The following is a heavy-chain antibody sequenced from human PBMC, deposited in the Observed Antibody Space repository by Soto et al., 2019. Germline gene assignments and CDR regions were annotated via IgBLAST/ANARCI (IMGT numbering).Heavy chain of an antibody. Sequence: GGSVKVSFKAYGGPFSSYAISLVRQAPGQGLEWMGGIIPIFGTANYAQKFQGRVTITADESTSTAYMELSSLRSEDTAVYYCAREEGSSSSGRPVEYYGMDVWGQGTTVTVSS. D-gene: IGHD6-6*01. CDR3: AREEGSSSSGRPVEYYGMDV. J-gene: IGHJ6*01. CDR1: GGPFSSYA. V-gene: IGHV1-69*13. CDR2: IIPIFGTA.